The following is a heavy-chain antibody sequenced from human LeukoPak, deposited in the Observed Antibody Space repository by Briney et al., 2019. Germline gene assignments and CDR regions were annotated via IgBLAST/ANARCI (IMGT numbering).Heavy chain of an antibody. CDR1: GFTFSDYY. D-gene: IGHD1-26*01. CDR2: ISNSGDTM. J-gene: IGHJ3*02. CDR3: ARARGSYAFDI. Sequence: PGGSLRLSCAASGFTFSDYYMGWMRQAPGKGLEWVSYISNSGDTMYYVDSVKGRFTISRDNAKNSLLLQMSSLRVEDTTIYYCARARGSYAFDIWGQGTMVTVSS. V-gene: IGHV3-11*04.